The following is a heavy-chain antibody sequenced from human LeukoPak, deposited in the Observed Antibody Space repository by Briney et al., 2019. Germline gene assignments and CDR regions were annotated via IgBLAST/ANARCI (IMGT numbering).Heavy chain of an antibody. D-gene: IGHD2-15*01. CDR1: GYTFTGYY. Sequence: ASVKVSCKASGYTFTGYYMHWVRQAPGQGLEWMGWINPNSGGTNYAQKFQGRVTMTRDTSISTAYMELSRLRSDDTAVYYCASESYCSGGSCYPVLGYWGQGTLVTVSS. CDR3: ASESYCSGGSCYPVLGY. CDR2: INPNSGGT. J-gene: IGHJ4*02. V-gene: IGHV1-2*02.